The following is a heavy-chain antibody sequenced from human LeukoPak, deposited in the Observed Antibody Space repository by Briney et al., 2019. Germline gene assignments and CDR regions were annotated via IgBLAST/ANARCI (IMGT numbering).Heavy chain of an antibody. J-gene: IGHJ4*02. D-gene: IGHD3-16*01. V-gene: IGHV3-23*01. CDR3: AKRGEDPVDLDY. CDR1: GVTFSSHG. CDR2: ITGSGDST. Sequence: GGSLRLSCGVSGVTFSSHGMNWVGQAPGKGREGVSVITGSGDSTYYTDSVRGRFTVSRDNSKNTLYLQMNGLRAEDTAVYYCAKRGEDPVDLDYWGQGTLVTVSS.